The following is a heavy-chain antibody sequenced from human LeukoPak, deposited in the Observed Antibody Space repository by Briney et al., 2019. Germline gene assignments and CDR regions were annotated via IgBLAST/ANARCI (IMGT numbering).Heavy chain of an antibody. CDR2: INPSGGST. Sequence: ASVEVSCKASGYTFTSYYMHWVRQAPGQGLEWMGIINPSGGSTSYAQKFQGRVTMTRDTSTSTVYMELSSLRSEGTAVYYCARAIRLIAYYDFWSGSFDAFDIWGQGTMVTVSS. J-gene: IGHJ3*02. CDR1: GYTFTSYY. V-gene: IGHV1-46*01. D-gene: IGHD3-3*01. CDR3: ARAIRLIAYYDFWSGSFDAFDI.